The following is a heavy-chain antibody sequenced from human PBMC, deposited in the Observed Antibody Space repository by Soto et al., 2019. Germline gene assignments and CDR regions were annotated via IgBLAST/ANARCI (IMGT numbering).Heavy chain of an antibody. Sequence: EVQLVESGGGLVKPGGSLRLSCAASGFTFSNAWMSWVRQAPGKGLEWVGRIKSKTDGGTTDYAAPVKGRFTISRDDSNNTLYLHMNSLKTEDTAVYYCMRLRVPTFRKDYYYYYYMDVWGKGTTVTVSS. CDR3: MRLRVPTFRKDYYYYYYMDV. J-gene: IGHJ6*03. V-gene: IGHV3-15*01. CDR2: IKSKTDGGTT. D-gene: IGHD3-16*01. CDR1: GFTFSNAW.